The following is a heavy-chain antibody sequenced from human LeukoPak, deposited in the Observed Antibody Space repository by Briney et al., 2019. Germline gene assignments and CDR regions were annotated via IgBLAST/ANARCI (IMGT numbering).Heavy chain of an antibody. V-gene: IGHV3-48*03. CDR1: GFTFSSYE. CDR3: AIQPRGYQLLSHAFDI. J-gene: IGHJ3*02. CDR2: ISSSGSTI. Sequence: KAGGPLRLSCAASGFTFSSYEMNWVRQAPGKGLGWVSYISSSGSTIYYADSVKGRFTLSRDNAKNSLYIQINSLRAEDTAVYYCAIQPRGYQLLSHAFDIWGQGTMVTVSS. D-gene: IGHD2-2*01.